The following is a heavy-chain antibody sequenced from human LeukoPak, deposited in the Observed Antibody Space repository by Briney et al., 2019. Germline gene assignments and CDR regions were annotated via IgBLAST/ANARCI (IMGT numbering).Heavy chain of an antibody. CDR2: ISFDGTKK. J-gene: IGHJ4*02. CDR1: GFTLSSHG. Sequence: GGSLRLSCAVSGFTLSSHGMHWVRQAPGKGLEWVAIISFDGTKKYYTDSVKGRFTISRDNSKNTLYLQMNSLRPEDTALYYCAKDLYLRYYNGGSGYYYPPYFDYWGQGTLVTVSS. D-gene: IGHD3-22*01. V-gene: IGHV3-30*18. CDR3: AKDLYLRYYNGGSGYYYPPYFDY.